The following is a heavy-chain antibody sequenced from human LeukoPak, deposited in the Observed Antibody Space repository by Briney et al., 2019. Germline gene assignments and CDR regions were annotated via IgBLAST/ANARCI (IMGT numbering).Heavy chain of an antibody. CDR3: ARGPRLDYAQLAYYYYGMDV. D-gene: IGHD4-17*01. V-gene: IGHV1-8*01. CDR2: MNPNSDNT. CDR1: GYTFTSYD. Sequence: ASVTVSCTASGYTFTSYDINWVRQATGQGLEWMGWMNPNSDNTGYAQKFQGRVTMTRNTSINTAYMELSSLRSEDTAVYYCARGPRLDYAQLAYYYYGMDVWGQGTTVTVSS. J-gene: IGHJ6*02.